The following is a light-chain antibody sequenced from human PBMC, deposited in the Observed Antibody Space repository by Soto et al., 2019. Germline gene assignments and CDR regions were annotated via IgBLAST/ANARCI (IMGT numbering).Light chain of an antibody. V-gene: IGKV3-20*01. CDR1: QSVDSKD. CDR3: QQYGYSSWT. Sequence: EIVLTQSPGTLSLSPGERATLSCRASQSVDSKDLAWYQQRPGQAPRILIFAASSRATGIPDRFSGSGSGTDFTLTISRLEPGDFAVYYCQQYGYSSWTFXQGTKADIK. CDR2: AAS. J-gene: IGKJ1*01.